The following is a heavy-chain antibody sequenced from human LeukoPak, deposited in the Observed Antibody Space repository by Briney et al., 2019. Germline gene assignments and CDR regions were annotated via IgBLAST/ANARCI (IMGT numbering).Heavy chain of an antibody. CDR2: ISRSNIYK. D-gene: IGHD2-15*01. J-gene: IGHJ4*02. CDR3: ARDFRGCSGGSCYSYFDY. CDR1: GFTFSSYT. V-gene: IGHV3-21*01. Sequence: GGSLRLSCAGSGFTFSSYTMNWVRLAPGKGLEWVSSISRSNIYKYYADSVKGRFTISRDNAKNSLYLQMNSLRAEDTAVYYCARDFRGCSGGSCYSYFDYWGQGTLVTVSS.